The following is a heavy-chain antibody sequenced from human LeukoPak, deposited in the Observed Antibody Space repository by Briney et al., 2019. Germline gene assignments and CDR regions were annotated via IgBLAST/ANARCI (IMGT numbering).Heavy chain of an antibody. J-gene: IGHJ4*02. D-gene: IGHD3-10*01. CDR3: AAAVSRITMVRGVISRQGSPWYFDY. CDR2: ISYDGSNK. CDR1: GFTFSSYA. V-gene: IGHV3-30-3*01. Sequence: GGSLRLSCAASGFTFSSYAMHWVRQAPGKGLEWVAVISYDGSNKYYADSVKGRFTISRDNSKNTLYLQMNSLRAEDTAVYYCAAAVSRITMVRGVISRQGSPWYFDYWGQGTLVTVSS.